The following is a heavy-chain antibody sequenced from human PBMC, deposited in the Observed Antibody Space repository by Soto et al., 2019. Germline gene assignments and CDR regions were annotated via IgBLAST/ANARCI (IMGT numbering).Heavy chain of an antibody. Sequence: QVQLQESGPGLVKPSETLSLTCTVSGGSISSYYWSWIRQPPGKGLELIGYIYYSGSTNYNPSLKSRVTMSVDTSKNQFSLRRSSVTAADTAVYYCARRSRYCSGGNCFPGAFDIWGQGTMVTVSS. CDR2: IYYSGST. CDR3: ARRSRYCSGGNCFPGAFDI. CDR1: GGSISSYY. D-gene: IGHD2-15*01. V-gene: IGHV4-59*08. J-gene: IGHJ3*02.